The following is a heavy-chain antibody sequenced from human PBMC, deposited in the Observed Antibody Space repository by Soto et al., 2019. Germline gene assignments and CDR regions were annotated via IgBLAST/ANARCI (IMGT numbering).Heavy chain of an antibody. Sequence: GGSLRLSCAASGFTFSSYAMSWVRQAPGKGLEWVSAISGSGGSTYYADSVKGRFTISRDNSKNTLYLQMNSLRAEDTAVYYCAKDPVVEQYYYYSSGYYHDYWGQGTLVTVSS. CDR3: AKDPVVEQYYYYSSGYYHDY. V-gene: IGHV3-23*01. D-gene: IGHD3-22*01. CDR2: ISGSGGST. J-gene: IGHJ4*02. CDR1: GFTFSSYA.